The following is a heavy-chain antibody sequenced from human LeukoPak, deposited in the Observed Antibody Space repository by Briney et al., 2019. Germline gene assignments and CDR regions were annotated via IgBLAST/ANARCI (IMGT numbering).Heavy chain of an antibody. CDR2: ISSSSSTI. CDR3: ARRPLDVWGSYRFDY. Sequence: GGSLRLSCAAPGFTFSSYSMNWVRQAPGKGLEWVSYISSSSSTIYYADSVKGRFTISRDNAKNSLYLQMNSLRAEDTAVYYCARRPLDVWGSYRFDYWGQGTLVTVSS. CDR1: GFTFSSYS. V-gene: IGHV3-48*01. J-gene: IGHJ4*02. D-gene: IGHD3-16*02.